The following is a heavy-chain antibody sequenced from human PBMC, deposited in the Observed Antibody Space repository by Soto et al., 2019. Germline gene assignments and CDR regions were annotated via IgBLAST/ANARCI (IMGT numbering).Heavy chain of an antibody. CDR3: PRGLGLFDI. J-gene: IGHJ3*02. CDR1: VGSFSGYY. Sequence: WETLSLTCAFYVGSFSGYYWTCIRQTPGKGLEWIGEINQVDQSGTAIYNPSLKSRVTISADTSKSQFSLNLSSVTAADTAVYYCPRGLGLFDIWGEGTMVNVSS. D-gene: IGHD3-16*01. CDR2: INQVDQSGTA. V-gene: IGHV4-34*01.